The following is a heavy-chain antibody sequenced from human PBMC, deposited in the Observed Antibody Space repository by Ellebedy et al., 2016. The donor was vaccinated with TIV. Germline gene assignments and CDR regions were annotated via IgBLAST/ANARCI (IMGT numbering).Heavy chain of an antibody. V-gene: IGHV4-39*02. CDR3: ARLAIAATHPLGDY. J-gene: IGHJ4*02. Sequence: SETLSLTXNVSGAPNSRTSYNWGSSCQSPGKSPAWLGCIYKSVSAHYNPSLRGRVTISVDTSKNHFSLKLASVTASDTARYYCARLAIAATHPLGDYWGQGILVPVSS. CDR1: GAPNSRTSYN. CDR2: IYKSVSA. D-gene: IGHD1-26*01.